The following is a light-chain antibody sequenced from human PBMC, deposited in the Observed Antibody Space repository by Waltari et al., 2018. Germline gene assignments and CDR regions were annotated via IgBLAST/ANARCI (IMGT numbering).Light chain of an antibody. V-gene: IGLV2-14*03. CDR1: TSDIGAYNY. J-gene: IGLJ3*02. CDR2: DVS. Sequence: QSALTQPASMYGSPGQSITISCTGTTSDIGAYNYVHWYQQHPGTAPQPIIYDVSHRPSGVSTRFSGSKSGNTASLTISGLLTEDEADYYCSSYTTSSTLVVFGGGTKLTVL. CDR3: SSYTTSSTLVV.